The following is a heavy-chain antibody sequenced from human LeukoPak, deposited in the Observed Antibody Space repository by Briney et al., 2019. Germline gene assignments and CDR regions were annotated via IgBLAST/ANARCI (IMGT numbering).Heavy chain of an antibody. Sequence: GGSLRLSCAASGFIFHNYWMSWVRQAPGKGLELVANINQDGSEKYYVAFVRGGFTISRDNARNLMYLQMNSLRAEDTAVYYCASLIVVVPTAMRGSDAFDIWSQGTVVTVPS. V-gene: IGHV3-7*01. CDR2: INQDGSEK. CDR3: ASLIVVVPTAMRGSDAFDI. J-gene: IGHJ3*02. CDR1: GFIFHNYW. D-gene: IGHD2-2*01.